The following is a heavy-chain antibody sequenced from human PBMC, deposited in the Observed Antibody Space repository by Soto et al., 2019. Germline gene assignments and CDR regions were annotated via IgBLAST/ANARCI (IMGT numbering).Heavy chain of an antibody. Sequence: EVQLLESGGGLVQPGGSLRLSCAASGFTFSSYALNWVRQAPGKGLEWVSVISGSGDNTYYADSVKGRFTISRDNSKNTMYLQMNRLRAEDTAVYYCAKDLVTDDFGSAYYTYAYMDVWGKGTTVTVSS. CDR2: ISGSGDNT. CDR3: AKDLVTDDFGSAYYTYAYMDV. D-gene: IGHD3-3*01. V-gene: IGHV3-23*01. J-gene: IGHJ6*03. CDR1: GFTFSSYA.